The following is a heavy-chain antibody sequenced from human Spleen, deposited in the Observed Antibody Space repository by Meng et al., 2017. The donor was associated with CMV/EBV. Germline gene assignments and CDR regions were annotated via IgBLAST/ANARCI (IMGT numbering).Heavy chain of an antibody. CDR3: ARGDIVATVGLWFDP. D-gene: IGHD5-12*01. CDR2: IYYSGST. V-gene: IGHV4-39*07. Sequence: GSVGSSNYYWGWIRQPPGKGLEWIGTIYYSGSTFYNPSLKSRVTMSGDTSKNQISLKLRSVTAADAAVYYCARGDIVATVGLWFDPWGQGTLVTVSS. CDR1: GSVGSSNYY. J-gene: IGHJ5*02.